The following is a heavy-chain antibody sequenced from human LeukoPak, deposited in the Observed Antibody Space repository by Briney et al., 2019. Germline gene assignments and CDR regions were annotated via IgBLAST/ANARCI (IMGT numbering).Heavy chain of an antibody. V-gene: IGHV3-43*02. CDR3: AKDIGYSYGYYYYYYGMDV. CDR2: ISGDGGST. CDR1: GFTFDDYA. D-gene: IGHD5-18*01. J-gene: IGHJ6*04. Sequence: GGSLRLSCAASGFTFDDYAMHWVRQAPGKGLEWVSLISGDGGSTYYADSVKGRFTISRDNSKNSLYLQMNSLRTEDTALYYCAKDIGYSYGYYYYYYGMDVWGEGTTVTVSS.